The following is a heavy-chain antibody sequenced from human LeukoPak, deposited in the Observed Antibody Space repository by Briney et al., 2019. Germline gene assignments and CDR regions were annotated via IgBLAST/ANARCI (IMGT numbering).Heavy chain of an antibody. V-gene: IGHV3-20*04. D-gene: IGHD2-15*01. Sequence: GGSLRLSCAASGFTFDHYGMNWVRQVPGQGLEWVSGINWNGGSSGYAVSVKGRFTISRDNAKNFLYLQMHSLRDEDTALYYCAREESRSCSFDLWGQGILVTVSS. CDR2: INWNGGSS. J-gene: IGHJ5*02. CDR3: AREESRSCSFDL. CDR1: GFTFDHYG.